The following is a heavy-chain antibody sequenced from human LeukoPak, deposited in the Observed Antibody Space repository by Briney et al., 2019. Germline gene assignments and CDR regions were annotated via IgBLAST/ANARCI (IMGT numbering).Heavy chain of an antibody. J-gene: IGHJ3*02. CDR2: IFNDGST. CDR3: VRDNRIETMPRAFDI. D-gene: IGHD2-2*01. CDR1: GFTVRSNY. Sequence: PGGSLRLSCAASGFTVRSNYMSWVRQAPGRGLEWVSLIFNDGSTYYADSVKARVTISRDNSMDTLYLQMNSLRVEDTAVYYCVRDNRIETMPRAFDIWGQGTMVAVSS. V-gene: IGHV3-66*01.